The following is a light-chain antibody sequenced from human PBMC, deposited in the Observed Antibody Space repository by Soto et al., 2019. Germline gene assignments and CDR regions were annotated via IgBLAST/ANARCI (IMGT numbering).Light chain of an antibody. J-gene: IGKJ4*01. V-gene: IGKV1-16*02. CDR3: QQYHSYPVT. CDR2: GAS. Sequence: DIQMTQSPSSLSASVGDTVTITCRASQGISNFLGWFQQKPGKAPKSLIYGASSLQSGVPSKFSGSGSATDFTLTISSLQPEDSASYFCQQYHSYPVTFGGGTKVEIK. CDR1: QGISNF.